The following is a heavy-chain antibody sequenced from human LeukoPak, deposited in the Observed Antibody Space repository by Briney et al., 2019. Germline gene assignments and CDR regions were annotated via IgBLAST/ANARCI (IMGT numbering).Heavy chain of an antibody. V-gene: IGHV3-23*01. D-gene: IGHD3-3*01. CDR1: GFTFSTYS. CDR2: ISGSGGGT. J-gene: IGHJ6*02. Sequence: PGASLRLSCAASGFTFSTYSMNWVRQAPGKGLEWVSAISGSGGGTYYADSVKGRFTISRDNSKNTLYLQMNSLRAEDTAVYYCAKRESVDTIFGVVTSGGMDVWGQGTTVTVFS. CDR3: AKRESVDTIFGVVTSGGMDV.